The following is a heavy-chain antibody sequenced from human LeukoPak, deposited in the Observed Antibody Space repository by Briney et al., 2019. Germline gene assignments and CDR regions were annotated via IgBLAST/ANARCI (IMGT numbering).Heavy chain of an antibody. V-gene: IGHV4-34*01. CDR1: GGSFSGYY. CDR3: ASVVVVAATSRAEYFQH. CDR2: INHSGST. Sequence: SETLSLTCAVYGGSFSGYYWSWIRQPPGKGLEWIGEINHSGSTNYNPSLKSRVTISVDPSKNQFSLKLSSVTAADTAVYYCASVVVVAATSRAEYFQHWGQGTLVTVSS. J-gene: IGHJ1*01. D-gene: IGHD2-15*01.